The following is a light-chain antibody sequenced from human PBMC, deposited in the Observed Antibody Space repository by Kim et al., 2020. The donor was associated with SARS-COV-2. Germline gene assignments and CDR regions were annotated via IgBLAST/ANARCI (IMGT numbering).Light chain of an antibody. CDR3: QQSYKTPFS. Sequence: SASVGDRVTITCRASQSISNYLNWYQQEPGKAPKLLIYAASSLQSGVSSSFSGSGSGTDFTLTIGSLQPEDFATYFCQQSYKTPFSFGQGTKLEI. CDR2: AAS. V-gene: IGKV1-39*01. CDR1: QSISNY. J-gene: IGKJ2*03.